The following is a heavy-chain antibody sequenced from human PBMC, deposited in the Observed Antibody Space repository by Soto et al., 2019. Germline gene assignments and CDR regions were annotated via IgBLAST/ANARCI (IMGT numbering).Heavy chain of an antibody. CDR1: GFTFSSYG. V-gene: IGHV3-33*01. CDR2: IWYDGSNK. Sequence: QVQLVESGGGVVQPGRSLRLSCAASGFTFSSYGMHWVRQAPGKGLEWVAVIWYDGSNKYYADSVKGRFTISRDNSKNTLYLQMNSLRAEDTAVYYCARDQASGTSTVFLDYWGQGTLVTVSS. CDR3: ARDQASGTSTVFLDY. J-gene: IGHJ4*02. D-gene: IGHD4-17*01.